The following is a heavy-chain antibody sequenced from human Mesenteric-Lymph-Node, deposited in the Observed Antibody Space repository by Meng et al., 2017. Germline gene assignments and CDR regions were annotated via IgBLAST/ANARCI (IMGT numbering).Heavy chain of an antibody. J-gene: IGHJ4*02. CDR1: GGSSSRSDW. CDR3: ARTRGVGAVIR. V-gene: IGHV4-4*02. CDR2: TSHSGST. D-gene: IGHD1-26*01. Sequence: VQLQESGPGLVKPSETLSLTCAVSGGSSSRSDWWSWVRQPPGKGLEWIGETSHSGSTNYSPSLKSRVTISLDKSKNQLSLKLNSVTAADTAVYYCARTRGVGAVIRWGQGTLVTVSS.